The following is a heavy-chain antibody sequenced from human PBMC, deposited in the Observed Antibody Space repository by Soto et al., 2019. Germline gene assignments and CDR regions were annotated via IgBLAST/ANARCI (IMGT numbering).Heavy chain of an antibody. D-gene: IGHD2-2*01. CDR3: TRKTVVPAAYCFDP. V-gene: IGHV3-49*03. CDR1: GLTFGDYA. CDR2: IRSKAYGGTT. Sequence: PGGSLRLSCTASGLTFGDYAMSWFRQAPGKGLEWVGFIRSKAYGGTTEYAASVKGRFTISRDDSKSIAYLQMNSLKTEDTAVYYCTRKTVVPAAYCFDPWGQGTLVTVSS. J-gene: IGHJ5*02.